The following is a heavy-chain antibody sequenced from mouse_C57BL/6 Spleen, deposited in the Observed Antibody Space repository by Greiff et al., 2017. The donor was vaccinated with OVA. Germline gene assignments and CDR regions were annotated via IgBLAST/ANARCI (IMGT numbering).Heavy chain of an antibody. J-gene: IGHJ1*03. CDR3: ARSRPGTPYWYFDV. V-gene: IGHV1-39*01. Sequence: EVQLVESGPELVKPGASVKISCKASGYSFTDYNMNWVKQSNGKSLEWIGVINPNYGTTSYNQKFKGKATLTVDQSSSTAYMQLNSLTSEDSAVYYCARSRPGTPYWYFDVWGTGTTVTVSS. CDR2: INPNYGTT. D-gene: IGHD1-2*01. CDR1: GYSFTDYN.